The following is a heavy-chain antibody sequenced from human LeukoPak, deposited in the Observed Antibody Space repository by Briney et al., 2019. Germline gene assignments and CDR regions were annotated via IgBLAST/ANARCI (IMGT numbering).Heavy chain of an antibody. Sequence: ASVKVSCKGSGGTFSTYAFSWVRKAPGQGLEWMGGIIPIFRAANYAQNFQGRVALTADESTSTAYMELSSLRSDDTAVYYCARGPGYLGLQSYFDYWGQGTLVTVSS. V-gene: IGHV1-69*01. D-gene: IGHD5-18*01. CDR2: IIPIFRAA. CDR3: ARGPGYLGLQSYFDY. J-gene: IGHJ4*02. CDR1: GGTFSTYA.